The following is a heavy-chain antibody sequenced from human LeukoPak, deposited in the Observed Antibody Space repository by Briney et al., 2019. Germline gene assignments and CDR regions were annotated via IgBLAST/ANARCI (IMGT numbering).Heavy chain of an antibody. CDR2: IYTSGST. Sequence: SQTLSLTCTLSGGSISRGSYYWSWIRQPAGKGLEWIGRIYTSGSTNYNPSLKSRVTISVDTSKNQYSLKLSSVTAADTGVYYCAGNWVVDTAIGPEWWFDPWGQGTLVTVSS. D-gene: IGHD5-18*01. J-gene: IGHJ5*02. V-gene: IGHV4-61*02. CDR1: GGSISRGSYY. CDR3: AGNWVVDTAIGPEWWFDP.